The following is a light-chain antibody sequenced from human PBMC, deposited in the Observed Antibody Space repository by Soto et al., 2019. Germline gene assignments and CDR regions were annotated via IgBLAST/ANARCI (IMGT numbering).Light chain of an antibody. CDR1: SSNIGSNT. CDR3: TSPTPGSLYV. CDR2: SNN. Sequence: QSALTQPPSASGTPGQRVTISCSGSSSNIGSNTVNWYQQLPGTAPKLLIYSNNQRPSGVPDRFSGSKSGTSASLAISGLQSEDEADYFCTSPTPGSLYVFGTGTKVT. V-gene: IGLV1-44*01. J-gene: IGLJ1*01.